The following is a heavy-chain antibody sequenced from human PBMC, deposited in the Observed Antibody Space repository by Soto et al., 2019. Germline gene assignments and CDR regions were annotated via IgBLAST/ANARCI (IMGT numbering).Heavy chain of an antibody. V-gene: IGHV3-15*07. CDR1: GLPISNAW. J-gene: IGHJ6*02. Sequence: EVQLVESGGCFIQPGGSLRLSCAASGLPISNAWMNWVRQAPGKGLEWVGRMKTKSEGGPTDYAAAVKGRFTVSRDDAKNTLYLQMNRLKTEDAAVYYCTTGSVEGVWGQGTTVPVSS. CDR2: MKTKSEGGPT. CDR3: TTGSVEGV. D-gene: IGHD2-15*01.